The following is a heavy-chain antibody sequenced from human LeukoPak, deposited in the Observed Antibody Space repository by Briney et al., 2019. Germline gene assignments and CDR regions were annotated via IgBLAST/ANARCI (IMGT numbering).Heavy chain of an antibody. Sequence: SETLSLTCTVSGGSISSYYWSWIRQPPGKGLEYIGYIHYSGSTNYNPSLKSRVTISVDTSKNQFSLKLSSVTAADTAIYYCARHSRGGSWFDPWGQGTLVTVSS. D-gene: IGHD6-13*01. J-gene: IGHJ5*02. CDR2: IHYSGST. V-gene: IGHV4-59*08. CDR1: GGSISSYY. CDR3: ARHSRGGSWFDP.